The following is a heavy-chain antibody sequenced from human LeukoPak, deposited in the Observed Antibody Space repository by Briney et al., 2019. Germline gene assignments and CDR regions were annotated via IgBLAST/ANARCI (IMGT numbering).Heavy chain of an antibody. CDR3: ARSRHFYDSSGHKTPFFDY. Sequence: SETLSLTCTVSGVSISSYHLSWIRQPAGKGLEWIGRIYTSGSTNYNPSLKSRVTMSVDTSKNHFSLKLSSVTAADTAVYYCARSRHFYDSSGHKTPFFDYWGQGTLVTVSS. CDR1: GVSISSYH. V-gene: IGHV4-4*07. CDR2: IYTSGST. D-gene: IGHD3-22*01. J-gene: IGHJ4*02.